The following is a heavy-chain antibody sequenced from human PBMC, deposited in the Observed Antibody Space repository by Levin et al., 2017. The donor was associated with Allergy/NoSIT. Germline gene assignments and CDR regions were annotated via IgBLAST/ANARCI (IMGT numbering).Heavy chain of an antibody. Sequence: GGSLRLSCAASGFTFSSYWMHWVRQAPGKGLVWVSRIYSDGSSTSYADSVKGRFTISRDNAKNTLYLQMNRLRAEDTAVYYCARVQGVGYLLEVDAFDLWGQGTMVTVSS. CDR1: GFTFSSYW. D-gene: IGHD3-10*01. CDR3: ARVQGVGYLLEVDAFDL. CDR2: IYSDGSST. J-gene: IGHJ3*01. V-gene: IGHV3-74*01.